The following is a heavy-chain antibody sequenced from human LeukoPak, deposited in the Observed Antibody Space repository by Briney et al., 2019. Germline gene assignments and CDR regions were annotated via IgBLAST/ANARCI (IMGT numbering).Heavy chain of an antibody. CDR1: GFTFSSYA. CDR2: ISGSGGST. J-gene: IGHJ4*02. D-gene: IGHD3-22*01. CDR3: AKVTPYYYDSSGNSY. V-gene: IGHV3-23*01. Sequence: PGGSLRLSCAASGFTFSSYAMSWVRQAPGKGLEWVSAISGSGGSTYYADSVKGRFTISRDNSKNTLYLQMNSLRAEDTAVYYCAKVTPYYYDSSGNSYWDQGTLVTVSS.